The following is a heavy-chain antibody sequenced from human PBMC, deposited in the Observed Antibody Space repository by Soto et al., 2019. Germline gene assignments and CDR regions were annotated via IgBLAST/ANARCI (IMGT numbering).Heavy chain of an antibody. CDR2: IYPDDSDT. V-gene: IGHV5-51*01. D-gene: IGHD3-9*01. Sequence: PGESLKISCKGSGYSFTSYWIGWVRQMPGKGLEWMGIIYPDDSDTRYSPSFQGQVTISADKSISTAYLQWSSLKASDTAMYYCARQPGQYYDILTGYYGEGWFDPWGQGTLVTVSS. CDR3: ARQPGQYYDILTGYYGEGWFDP. J-gene: IGHJ5*02. CDR1: GYSFTSYW.